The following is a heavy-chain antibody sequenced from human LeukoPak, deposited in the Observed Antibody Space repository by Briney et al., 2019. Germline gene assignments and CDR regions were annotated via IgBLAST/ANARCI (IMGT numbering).Heavy chain of an antibody. J-gene: IGHJ3*02. V-gene: IGHV3-73*01. CDR3: TRLDEAADGFVRGAATRAYDI. CDR1: GFILSGSG. D-gene: IGHD3-10*01. CDR2: IRSNSNNYAT. Sequence: GGSLRLSCAASGFILSGSGIHWVRQASGKGLEWVGRIRSNSNNYATSYAASVKGRFTVSRDDSKNTAYLTMNSLETEDTAIYYCTRLDEAADGFVRGAATRAYDIWGQGTMVTVSS.